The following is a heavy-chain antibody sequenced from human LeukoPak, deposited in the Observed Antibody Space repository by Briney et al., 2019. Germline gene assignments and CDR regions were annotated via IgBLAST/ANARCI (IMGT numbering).Heavy chain of an antibody. Sequence: PSETLSLTCAVSGYSISSGYYCGWIRQPPGKGLEWIGSIYRSGSTYYNPSLKSRVTISVDTSKNQFSLKLTSVTAADTAVYYCARYHCSTTSCINYFDYWGQGTLVTVSS. CDR3: ARYHCSTTSCINYFDY. V-gene: IGHV4-38-2*01. CDR2: IYRSGST. J-gene: IGHJ4*02. CDR1: GYSISSGYY. D-gene: IGHD2-2*01.